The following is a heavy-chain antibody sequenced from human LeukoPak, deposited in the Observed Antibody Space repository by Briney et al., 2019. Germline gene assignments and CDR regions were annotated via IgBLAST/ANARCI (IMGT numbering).Heavy chain of an antibody. Sequence: ASETLSLTCTVSGGSISSSSYYWGWIRQPPGKGLEWIGSIYYSGSTYYNPSLKSRVTISVDTSKNQFSLKLSSVTAADTAVYYCARSTKRITIFGVVTSPYYYYMDVWGKGTTVTVSS. D-gene: IGHD3-3*01. J-gene: IGHJ6*03. V-gene: IGHV4-39*07. CDR3: ARSTKRITIFGVVTSPYYYYMDV. CDR1: GGSISSSSYY. CDR2: IYYSGST.